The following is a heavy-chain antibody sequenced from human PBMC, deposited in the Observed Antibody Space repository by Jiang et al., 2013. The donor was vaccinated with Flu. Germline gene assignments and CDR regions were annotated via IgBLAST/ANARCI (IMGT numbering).Heavy chain of an antibody. D-gene: IGHD2-2*01. CDR3: AREVHCSSTSCYDYYYYGMDV. CDR1: GYTFTSYA. J-gene: IGHJ6*04. Sequence: QSGSELKKPGASVKVSCKASGYTFTSYAMNWVRQAPGQGLEWMGWINTNTGHPTYAQGFTGRFVFSLDTSVSTAYLQICSLKAEDTAVYYCAREVHCSSTSCYDYYYYGMDVWGKGTTVTVSS. CDR2: INTNTGHP. V-gene: IGHV7-4-1*01.